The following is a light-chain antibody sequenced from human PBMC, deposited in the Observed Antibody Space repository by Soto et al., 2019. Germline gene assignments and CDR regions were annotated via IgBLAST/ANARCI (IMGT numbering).Light chain of an antibody. CDR2: GAF. V-gene: IGKV3-20*01. Sequence: EIVLTQSPGTVSLSPGETATLSCRASQRVYNNFLTWYQQKPGQAPRLLIHGAFSRATGVPDRFSGSGSETDFTLTISRLEPEDFAVYYCLQHGTLVWTLGQGTRVEIK. CDR3: LQHGTLVWT. CDR1: QRVYNNF. J-gene: IGKJ1*01.